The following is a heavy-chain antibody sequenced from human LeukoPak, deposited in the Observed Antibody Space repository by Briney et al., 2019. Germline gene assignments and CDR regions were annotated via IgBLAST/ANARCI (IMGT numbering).Heavy chain of an antibody. D-gene: IGHD2-21*01. J-gene: IGHJ4*02. CDR1: GYTFTSYY. Sequence: ASVKVSCTASGYTFTSYYMHWVRQAPGQGLECMGIINPSGGSTSYAQKFQGRVTMTGDTSTSTVYMELSSLRSEDTAVYYCARDLCGPQGCFDYWGQGTLVTVSS. V-gene: IGHV1-46*01. CDR2: INPSGGST. CDR3: ARDLCGPQGCFDY.